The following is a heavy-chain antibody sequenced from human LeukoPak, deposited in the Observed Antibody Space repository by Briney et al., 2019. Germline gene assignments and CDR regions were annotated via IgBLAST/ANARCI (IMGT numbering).Heavy chain of an antibody. CDR1: GFTVSSNY. Sequence: GGSLRLSCAASGFTVSSNYMSCVRQAPGKGLEWVSVIYSGGSTYYADSVKGRFTISRDNSKNTLYLQMNSLRAEDAAVYYCARVSGWYSFAIDYWGQGTLVTVSS. D-gene: IGHD6-19*01. V-gene: IGHV3-53*01. CDR3: ARVSGWYSFAIDY. J-gene: IGHJ4*02. CDR2: IYSGGST.